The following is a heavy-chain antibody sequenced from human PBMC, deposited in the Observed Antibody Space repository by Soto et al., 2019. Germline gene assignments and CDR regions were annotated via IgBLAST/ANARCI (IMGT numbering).Heavy chain of an antibody. Sequence: SGPTLVNPTQTLTLTCTFSGFSLSTSGMCVSWIRQPPGKALEWLARIDWDDDKYYSTSLKTRLTISKDTSKNQVVLTMTNMDPVDTATYYCARAYDSSGYYLYYFDYWGQGTLVTVSS. D-gene: IGHD3-22*01. CDR2: IDWDDDK. J-gene: IGHJ4*02. CDR1: GFSLSTSGMC. V-gene: IGHV2-70*11. CDR3: ARAYDSSGYYLYYFDY.